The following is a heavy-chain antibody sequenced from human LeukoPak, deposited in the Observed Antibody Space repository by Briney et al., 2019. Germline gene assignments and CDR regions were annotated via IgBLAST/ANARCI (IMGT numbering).Heavy chain of an antibody. Sequence: PGGSLKLSCAASGFTFSGSAMHWVRQASGKGLEWVGHIGNKVSNYATEYAASLRGRFTISRDDSKDTAYLQVNSLKTEDTAVYYCAGNYDSGTGLNYWGRGTLVTVSS. CDR3: AGNYDSGTGLNY. D-gene: IGHD3-3*01. CDR1: GFTFSGSA. CDR2: IGNKVSNYAT. V-gene: IGHV3-73*01. J-gene: IGHJ4*02.